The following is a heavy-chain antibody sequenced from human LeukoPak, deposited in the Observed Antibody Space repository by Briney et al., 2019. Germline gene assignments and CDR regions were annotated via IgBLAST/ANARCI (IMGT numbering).Heavy chain of an antibody. CDR1: GYTFTSYD. CDR3: ARGEAGLLWFGELWYGNWSDP. V-gene: IGHV1-8*01. J-gene: IGHJ5*02. Sequence: ASVKVSCKASGYTFTSYDINWVRQATGQGLEWMGWMNPNSGNTGYAQKFQGRVTMTRNTSISTAYMELSSLRSEDTAVYYCARGEAGLLWFGELWYGNWSDPWGQGTLVTVSS. CDR2: MNPNSGNT. D-gene: IGHD3-10*01.